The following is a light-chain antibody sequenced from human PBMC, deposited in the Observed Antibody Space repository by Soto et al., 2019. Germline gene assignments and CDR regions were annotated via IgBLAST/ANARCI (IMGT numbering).Light chain of an antibody. CDR3: QQYDSVPLT. J-gene: IGKJ4*01. V-gene: IGKV1-33*01. CDR2: DAS. CDR1: QDISNY. Sequence: DIQMTQSPSSLSASVGDRVTITCQARQDISNYLNWYQQKPGKAPKLLIYDASNLETGVPSRFSGSGSGTDLTFTISSLQPEDIATYYCQQYDSVPLTFGGGTKVEIK.